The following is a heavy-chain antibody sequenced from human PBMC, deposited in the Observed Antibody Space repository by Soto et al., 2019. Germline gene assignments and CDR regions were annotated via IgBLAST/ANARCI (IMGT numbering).Heavy chain of an antibody. CDR2: IYYSGST. CDR1: GGSISSYY. V-gene: IGHV4-59*01. Sequence: ASETLSLTCTVSGGSISSYYWSWILQPPGKGLEWIGYIYYSGSTNYNPSLKSRVTISVDTSKNQFSLKLSSVTAADTAVYYCARGVIAVAGTSWFDPWGQGTLVTVSS. J-gene: IGHJ5*02. D-gene: IGHD6-19*01. CDR3: ARGVIAVAGTSWFDP.